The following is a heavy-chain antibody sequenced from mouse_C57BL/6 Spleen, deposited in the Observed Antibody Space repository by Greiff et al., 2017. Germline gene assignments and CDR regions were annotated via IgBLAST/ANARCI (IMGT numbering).Heavy chain of an antibody. CDR2: IDPETGGT. Sequence: QVQLQQSGAELVRPGASVTLSCKASGYTFTDYEMHWVKQTPVHGLEWIGAIDPETGGTAYNQKFKGKAILTADKSSSTAYMELRSLTSEDSAVYYCTSKGFSSDVGFDYWGQGTTLTVSS. CDR3: TSKGFSSDVGFDY. CDR1: GYTFTDYE. J-gene: IGHJ2*01. D-gene: IGHD1-1*01. V-gene: IGHV1-15*01.